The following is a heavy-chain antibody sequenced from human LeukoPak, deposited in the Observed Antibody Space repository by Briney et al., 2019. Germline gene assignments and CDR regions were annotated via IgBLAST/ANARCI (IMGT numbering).Heavy chain of an antibody. J-gene: IGHJ4*02. V-gene: IGHV4-59*12. CDR1: GGSISNNY. D-gene: IGHD3-3*01. CDR2: IYYSGST. CDR3: ARGYDFWSGYYPY. Sequence: SETLSLTCTVSGGSISNNYWSWFRQPPGKGLEWIGYIYYSGSTYYNPSLKSRVTISVDTSKNQFSLKLSSVTAADTAVYYCARGYDFWSGYYPYWGQGTLVTVSS.